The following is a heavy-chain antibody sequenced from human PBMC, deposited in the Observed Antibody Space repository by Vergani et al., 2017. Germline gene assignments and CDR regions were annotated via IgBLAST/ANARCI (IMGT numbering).Heavy chain of an antibody. J-gene: IGHJ4*02. D-gene: IGHD1-26*01. V-gene: IGHV3-9*01. CDR3: AKDRSGSYYGDFDY. CDR2: ISWNSGSI. CDR1: GLTFDDYA. Sequence: EVQLVESGGGLVQPGRSLRLSCAASGLTFDDYAMHWVRQAPGKGLEWVSGISWNSGSIGYADSVKGRFTISRDNVKNSLYLQMNSLRAEDTALYYCAKDRSGSYYGDFDYWGQGTLVTVSS.